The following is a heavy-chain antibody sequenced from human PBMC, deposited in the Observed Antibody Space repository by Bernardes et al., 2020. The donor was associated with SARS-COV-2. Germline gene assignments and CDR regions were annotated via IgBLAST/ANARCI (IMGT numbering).Heavy chain of an antibody. CDR2: IYSGGST. CDR1: GFTVSSNY. J-gene: IGHJ6*01. V-gene: IGHV3-66*02. D-gene: IGHD6-13*01. CDR3: ARTAPTIAAAGYYYYYYGMYV. Sequence: GGTLRLSCAASGFTVSSNYMSWVRKAPGKGLEWVSVIYSGGSTYYADSVKGRFTISRDNSKNTLYLQMNSLRTEDTVVYYCARTAPTIAAAGYYYYYYGMYVWGQGTTVTVSS.